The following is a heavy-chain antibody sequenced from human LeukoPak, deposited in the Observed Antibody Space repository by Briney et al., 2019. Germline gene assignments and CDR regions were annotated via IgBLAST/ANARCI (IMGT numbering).Heavy chain of an antibody. D-gene: IGHD3-10*01. J-gene: IGHJ6*03. Sequence: GASVKVSCKASGYTFTSYYMHWVRQAPGQGLEWMGIINPSGGSTSYAQKFQGRVTMTRDTSTSTVYMELSSLRSEDTAVYYCAREGKPSAITMVRGVINGYYYYYMDVWGKGTTVTISS. CDR3: AREGKPSAITMVRGVINGYYYYYMDV. CDR1: GYTFTSYY. CDR2: INPSGGST. V-gene: IGHV1-46*01.